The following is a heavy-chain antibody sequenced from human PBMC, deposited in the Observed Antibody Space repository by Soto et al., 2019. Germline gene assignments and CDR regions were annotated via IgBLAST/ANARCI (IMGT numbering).Heavy chain of an antibody. CDR1: GGSFSGYY. CDR2: INHSGST. V-gene: IGHV4-34*01. CDR3: ARGVIGGWGASDY. Sequence: SETLSLTCAVYGGSFSGYYWSWIRQPPGKGLEWIGEINHSGSTNYNPSLKSRVTISVDTSKNQFSLKLSSVTAADTAVYYCARGVIGGWGASDYWGQGTLVTVSS. J-gene: IGHJ4*02. D-gene: IGHD3-16*01.